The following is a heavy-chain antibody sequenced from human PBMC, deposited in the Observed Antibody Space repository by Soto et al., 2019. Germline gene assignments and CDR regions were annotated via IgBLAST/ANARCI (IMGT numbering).Heavy chain of an antibody. CDR3: TSLMTTVTTETYYYYYVDV. D-gene: IGHD4-4*01. CDR2: IRSKANSYAT. Sequence: GGSLRLSCAASGSTFSGSAMHWVRQASGKGLEWVGRIRSKANSYATAYAASVKGRFTISRDDSKNTAYLQMNSLKTEDTAVYYCTSLMTTVTTETYYYYYVDVWGKGTTVTVSS. V-gene: IGHV3-73*01. CDR1: GSTFSGSA. J-gene: IGHJ6*03.